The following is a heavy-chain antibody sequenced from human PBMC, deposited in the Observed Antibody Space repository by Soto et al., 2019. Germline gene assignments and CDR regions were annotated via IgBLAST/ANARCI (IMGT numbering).Heavy chain of an antibody. V-gene: IGHV3-15*07. J-gene: IGHJ6*02. Sequence: EVQLVESGGGLVKPGGSLRLSCAASGFTFSNAWMNWVRQAPGMGLEWVGRIKSKTDGGTTDYAAPVKGRFTISRDDSKNTLYLQMNSLKTEDTAVYYCTSGGVSDYYGMDVWGQGTTVTVSS. CDR3: TSGGVSDYYGMDV. D-gene: IGHD1-26*01. CDR2: IKSKTDGGTT. CDR1: GFTFSNAW.